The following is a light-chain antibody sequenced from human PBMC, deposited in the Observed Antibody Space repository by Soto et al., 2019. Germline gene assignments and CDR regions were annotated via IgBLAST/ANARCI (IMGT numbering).Light chain of an antibody. V-gene: IGKV3-15*01. Sequence: EILMTQSPATLSVSPGERATLSCRASQSVSSNLAWYQQKPGQAPRLLIYGASTRATGIPARFSGSGSGIEFTLTISSLQSEDFAVYYCQQYNNWPQTFGQGTKVEIK. CDR1: QSVSSN. J-gene: IGKJ1*01. CDR3: QQYNNWPQT. CDR2: GAS.